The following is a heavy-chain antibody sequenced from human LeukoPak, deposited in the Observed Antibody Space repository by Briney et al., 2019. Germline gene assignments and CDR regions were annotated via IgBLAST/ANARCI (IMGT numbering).Heavy chain of an antibody. D-gene: IGHD6-19*01. CDR2: IWYDGSNR. CDR3: ARDVLPSGWNRPHGD. CDR1: GLTFSTYG. V-gene: IGHV3-33*01. J-gene: IGHJ4*02. Sequence: GGSLRLSCATSGLTFSTYGMHWVRQAPGKGLEWVAAIWYDGSNRNYVDSVKGRFTISRDNSKNTLYLQMNSLRAEDTAVYYCARDVLPSGWNRPHGDWGQGTLVTVSS.